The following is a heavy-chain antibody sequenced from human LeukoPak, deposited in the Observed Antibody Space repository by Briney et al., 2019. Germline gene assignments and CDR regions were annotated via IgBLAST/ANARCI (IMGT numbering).Heavy chain of an antibody. V-gene: IGHV1-69*04. J-gene: IGHJ4*02. CDR3: ARVVHEMATIRYFDY. CDR1: GGTCSSYA. D-gene: IGHD5-24*01. CDR2: IIPILGIA. Sequence: SVTVSGTASGGTCSSYAFSWVRQAPGQGLEWMGRIIPILGIANYAQKFQGRVTITADKSTSTAYMELSSLRSEDTAVYYCARVVHEMATIRYFDYWGQGTLVTVSS.